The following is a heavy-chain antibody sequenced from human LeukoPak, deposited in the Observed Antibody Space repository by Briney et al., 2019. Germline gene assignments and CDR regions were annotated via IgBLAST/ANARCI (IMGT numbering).Heavy chain of an antibody. CDR3: ARAPGPEGEAFDI. CDR1: GFSFSSYW. J-gene: IGHJ3*02. Sequence: PGGSLRLSCAASGFSFSSYWMSWVRQAPGKGLEWVANTKQDGSEKYYVDSVKGRFTISRDNAKNSLYLQVNSLRVEDTAVYYCARAPGPEGEAFDIWGQGTMVTVSS. V-gene: IGHV3-7*01. D-gene: IGHD1-14*01. CDR2: TKQDGSEK.